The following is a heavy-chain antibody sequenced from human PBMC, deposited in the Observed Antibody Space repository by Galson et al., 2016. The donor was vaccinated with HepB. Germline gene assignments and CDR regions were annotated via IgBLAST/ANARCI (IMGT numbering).Heavy chain of an antibody. V-gene: IGHV3-30-3*01. CDR2: ISYDGNNK. CDR3: ATDFENILTY. Sequence: SLRLSCAASGFTFNTYAIHWVRQAPGKGLEWVAIISYDGNNKYYADSVKGRFTISRDNSKNTLSLQMNSLRAEDTAVYYCATDFENILTYWGQGTLVTVSS. D-gene: IGHD2/OR15-2a*01. J-gene: IGHJ4*02. CDR1: GFTFNTYA.